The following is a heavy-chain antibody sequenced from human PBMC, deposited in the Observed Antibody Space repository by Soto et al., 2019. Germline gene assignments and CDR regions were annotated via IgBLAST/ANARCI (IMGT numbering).Heavy chain of an antibody. Sequence: GGSLRLSCTASGFTFSSYAMNWVRQAPGKGPAWVSRISGSAGTTYYADAVKGRFTISRDNSKNTLYLQMNSLRVEDTAVYYCAKDGAIVAPIRTPYWGQGTLVTVSS. D-gene: IGHD5-12*01. CDR1: GFTFSSYA. CDR2: ISGSAGTT. J-gene: IGHJ4*02. CDR3: AKDGAIVAPIRTPY. V-gene: IGHV3-23*01.